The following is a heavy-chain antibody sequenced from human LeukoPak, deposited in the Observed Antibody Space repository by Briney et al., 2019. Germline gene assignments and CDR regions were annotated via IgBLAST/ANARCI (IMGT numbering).Heavy chain of an antibody. CDR2: ISYDGSNK. Sequence: GGSLRHSCAASGFTFSSYAMHWVRQAPGKGLEWVAAISYDGSNKYYADSVKGRFTISRDNSKNTLYLQMNSLRAEDTAVYYCARSLRVVVYFDYWGQGTLVTVSS. CDR3: ARSLRVVVYFDY. CDR1: GFTFSSYA. J-gene: IGHJ4*02. V-gene: IGHV3-30-3*01. D-gene: IGHD3-22*01.